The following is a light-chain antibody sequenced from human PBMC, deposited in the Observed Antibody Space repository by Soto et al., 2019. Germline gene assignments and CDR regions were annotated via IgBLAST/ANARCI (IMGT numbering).Light chain of an antibody. J-gene: IGLJ2*01. CDR1: DIGTKS. CDR3: QVWDTISDHLV. CDR2: DDS. V-gene: IGLV3-21*02. Sequence: SYELTQPPSVSVAPGQTARISCGGNDIGTKSVQWYQKKPGQAPVLGVYDDSDRPSGIPERFSGSDSGNTATLTISRVEAGDEADYYCQVWDTISDHLVFGGGTKVTVL.